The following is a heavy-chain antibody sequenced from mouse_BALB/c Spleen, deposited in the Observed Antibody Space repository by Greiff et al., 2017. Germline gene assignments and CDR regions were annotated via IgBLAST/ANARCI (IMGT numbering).Heavy chain of an antibody. D-gene: IGHD4-1*01. CDR2: ISSGGSYT. Sequence: EVMLVESGGDLVKPGGSLKLSCAASGFTFSSYGMSWVRQTPDKRLEWVATISSGGSYTYYPDSVKGRFTISRDNAKNTLYLQMSSLKSEDTAMYYCARQGLGRVSFAYWGQGTLVTVSA. CDR3: ARQGLGRVSFAY. J-gene: IGHJ3*01. V-gene: IGHV5-6*01. CDR1: GFTFSSYG.